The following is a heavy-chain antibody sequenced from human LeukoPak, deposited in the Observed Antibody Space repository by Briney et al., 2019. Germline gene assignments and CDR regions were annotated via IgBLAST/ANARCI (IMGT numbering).Heavy chain of an antibody. CDR2: ISGGGGGT. D-gene: IGHD3-22*01. J-gene: IGHJ4*02. V-gene: IGHV3-23*01. Sequence: GGSLRLSCAASGFTVSDYAMSWVRQTPGKGLEWVSSISGGGGGTHYADSVKGRFTMSRDTSKNTLFLQLSNLRAEDTAVYYCAKEFYDSSGYYSLYYFDYWGQGTLVTVSS. CDR3: AKEFYDSSGYYSLYYFDY. CDR1: GFTVSDYA.